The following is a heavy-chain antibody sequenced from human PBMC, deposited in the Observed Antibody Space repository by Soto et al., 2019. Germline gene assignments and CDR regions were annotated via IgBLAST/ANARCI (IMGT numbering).Heavy chain of an antibody. CDR3: ATAVPPWDTAMVKRYYYGMDV. CDR2: IYPGDSDT. J-gene: IGHJ6*02. Sequence: GESLKISCKGSGYSFTGYWIGWVGQMPGKGLEWMGIIYPGDSDTRYSPSFQGQVTISADKSISTAYLQWSSLKASDTAMYYCATAVPPWDTAMVKRYYYGMDVWGQGTTVTVSS. V-gene: IGHV5-51*01. CDR1: GYSFTGYW. D-gene: IGHD5-18*01.